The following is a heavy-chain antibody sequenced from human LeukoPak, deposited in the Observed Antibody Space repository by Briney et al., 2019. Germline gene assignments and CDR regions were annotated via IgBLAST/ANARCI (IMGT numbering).Heavy chain of an antibody. CDR1: GYTFTSYA. CDR2: IIPILGIA. J-gene: IGHJ6*02. D-gene: IGHD3-3*01. Sequence: ASVKVSCKASGYTFTSYAISWVRQAPGQGLEWMGRIIPILGIANYAQKFQGRVTITADKSTSTAYMELSSLRSEDTAVYYCARVETAHYGMDVWGQGTTVTVSS. V-gene: IGHV1-69*04. CDR3: ARVETAHYGMDV.